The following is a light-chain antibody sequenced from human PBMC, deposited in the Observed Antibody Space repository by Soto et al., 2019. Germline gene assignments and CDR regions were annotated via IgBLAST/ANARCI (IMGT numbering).Light chain of an antibody. CDR2: KAS. Sequence: DLQMTQSPSTLSASVGDRVTITCRASQSISSWLAWYQRKPGKAPNLLIYKASSLESGVPSRFSGSGSGTEFTLTISSLQPDDFATYYCQQYNSYSFTFGPGTKVDIK. V-gene: IGKV1-5*03. J-gene: IGKJ3*01. CDR1: QSISSW. CDR3: QQYNSYSFT.